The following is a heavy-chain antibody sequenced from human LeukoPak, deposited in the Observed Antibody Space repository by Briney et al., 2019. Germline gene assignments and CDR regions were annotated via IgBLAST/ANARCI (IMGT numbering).Heavy chain of an antibody. CDR3: ARGGATVQSYYFDY. D-gene: IGHD1-1*01. CDR2: IYYSGST. V-gene: IGHV4-59*01. CDR1: GGSIRSYY. J-gene: IGHJ4*02. Sequence: SETLSLTCTVSGGSIRSYYWSWIRQPPGKGLEWIGYIYYSGSTNYNPSLKSRVTISVDTSKNQFSLKLSSVTAADTAVYYCARGGATVQSYYFDYWGQGTLVTVSS.